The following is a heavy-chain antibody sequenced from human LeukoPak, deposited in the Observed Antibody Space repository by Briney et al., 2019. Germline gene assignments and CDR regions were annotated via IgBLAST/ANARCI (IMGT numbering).Heavy chain of an antibody. CDR3: AKDLGLGVITTVLDY. CDR1: GFTFRSYA. V-gene: IGHV3-30-3*01. D-gene: IGHD3-22*01. Sequence: GGSLRLSCAASGFTFRSYAMHWVRQAPGKGLEWVAVISYDGDDGSNIYYADSVKGRFTISRDNSKSTLYLQMNSLRAGDTAVYYCAKDLGLGVITTVLDYWGQGTLVTVSS. CDR2: ISYDGDDGSNI. J-gene: IGHJ4*02.